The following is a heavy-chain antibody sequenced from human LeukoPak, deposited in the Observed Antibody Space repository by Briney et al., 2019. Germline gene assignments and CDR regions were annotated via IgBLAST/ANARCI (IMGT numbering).Heavy chain of an antibody. CDR2: ISSSSSYI. CDR3: ASPPQVWFGN. J-gene: IGHJ4*02. D-gene: IGHD3-10*01. Sequence: GGSLRLSCAASGFTFSSYSMNWVRQAPGKGLEWVSSISSSSSYIYYADSVKGRFTISRDNAKNSLYLRMNSLRAEDTAVYYCASPPQVWFGNWGQGTLATVSS. V-gene: IGHV3-21*01. CDR1: GFTFSSYS.